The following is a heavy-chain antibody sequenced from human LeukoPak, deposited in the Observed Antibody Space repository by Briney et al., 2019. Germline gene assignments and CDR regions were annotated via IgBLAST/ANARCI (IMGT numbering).Heavy chain of an antibody. D-gene: IGHD1-14*01. V-gene: IGHV3-33*06. CDR1: GFTFSSYG. CDR3: AKARVAELDAFDI. CDR2: IWYDGSKK. Sequence: PGGSLRLSCAASGFTFSSYGIHWVRQAPGKGLEWVAVIWYDGSKKYYADSVKGRFTISRDNSKNTLYLQMNSLRAEDTAVYYCAKARVAELDAFDIWGQGTMVTVSS. J-gene: IGHJ3*02.